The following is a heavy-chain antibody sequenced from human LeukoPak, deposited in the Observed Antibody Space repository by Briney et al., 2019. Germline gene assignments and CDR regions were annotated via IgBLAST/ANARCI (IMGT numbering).Heavy chain of an antibody. V-gene: IGHV4-61*01. J-gene: IGHJ5*02. D-gene: IGHD3-22*01. Sequence: SSETLSLTCTVSGGSVSSGSYYWSWIRQPPGKGLEWIGYIYYSGSTNYNPSLKSRVTISVDTSKNQFSLKLSSVTAADTAVYYCAREDSSEDWFDPWGQGTLVTVFS. CDR2: IYYSGST. CDR3: AREDSSEDWFDP. CDR1: GGSVSSGSYY.